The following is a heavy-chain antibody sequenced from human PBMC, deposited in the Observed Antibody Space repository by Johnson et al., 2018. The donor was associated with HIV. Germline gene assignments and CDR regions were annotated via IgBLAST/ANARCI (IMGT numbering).Heavy chain of an antibody. V-gene: IGHV3-66*02. D-gene: IGHD6-13*01. J-gene: IGHJ3*02. Sequence: MLLVESGGGVVQPGGSLRLSCAASGFTVSSNYMNWVRQAPGKGLEWVSVIYSGGSTYYADSVQGRFTISGDNSKNTVYLQMNSLRAEDTAVYYCARVGQLARTHAFDIWGQGTMVTVSS. CDR1: GFTVSSNY. CDR2: IYSGGST. CDR3: ARVGQLARTHAFDI.